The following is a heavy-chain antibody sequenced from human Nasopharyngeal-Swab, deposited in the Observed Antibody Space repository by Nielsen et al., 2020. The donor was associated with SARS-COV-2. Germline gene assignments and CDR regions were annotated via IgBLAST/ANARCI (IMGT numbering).Heavy chain of an antibody. CDR2: ISTSGRST. Sequence: GESLKISCAASGFTFSDYYMAWIRQAPGKGLEWVSYISTSGRSTDSADSVKGRFTISRDNTQKSLYLQMNSLRAEDTAVYYCARGCVLTGPSCYYYGMDVWGQGTTVTVSS. J-gene: IGHJ6*02. D-gene: IGHD3-9*01. CDR1: GFTFSDYY. CDR3: ARGCVLTGPSCYYYGMDV. V-gene: IGHV3-11*04.